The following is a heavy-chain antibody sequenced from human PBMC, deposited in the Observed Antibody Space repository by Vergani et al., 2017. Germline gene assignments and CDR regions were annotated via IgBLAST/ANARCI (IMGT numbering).Heavy chain of an antibody. CDR2: IDHTGRP. CDR1: GGSFTSYH. CDR3: SRVNTETNGHLYYYYYMDV. J-gene: IGHJ6*03. D-gene: IGHD4-11*01. V-gene: IGHV4-34*01. Sequence: QVQLQQWGGGLLKPSETLSLTCVVNGGSFTSYHWTWIRQSPGEGLEWVGDIDHTGRPDYNPSLKSRLTMSVENSRNQFSLTLNSVTDTDTAIYFCSRVNTETNGHLYYYYYMDVWGQGTAVTVS.